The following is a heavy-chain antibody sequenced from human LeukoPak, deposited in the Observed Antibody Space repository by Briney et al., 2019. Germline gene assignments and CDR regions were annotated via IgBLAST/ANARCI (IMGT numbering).Heavy chain of an antibody. Sequence: GGSLRLSCAASGFTVSSNYMCWVRQAPGKGLEWVSVIYSGGSTYYADSVKGRFTISRDNSKNTLYLQMNSLRAEDTAVYYCARARAGAGTFFFDYWGQGTLVTVSS. V-gene: IGHV3-53*01. D-gene: IGHD6-13*01. CDR1: GFTVSSNY. CDR2: IYSGGST. CDR3: ARARAGAGTFFFDY. J-gene: IGHJ4*02.